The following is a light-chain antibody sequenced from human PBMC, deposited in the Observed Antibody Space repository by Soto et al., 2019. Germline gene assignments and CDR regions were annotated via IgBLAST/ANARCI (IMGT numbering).Light chain of an antibody. CDR2: EVS. CDR3: ISYTSSSTPGV. CDR1: SSDVGGYNY. V-gene: IGLV2-14*01. J-gene: IGLJ3*02. Sequence: QSALTQPASVSGSPGQSITISCTGTSSDVGGYNYVSWYQQHPGKAPKLMIYEVSNRPSGVSNRFSGSKSGNTASLTISGLQAEDEADYYCISYTSSSTPGVFGGGTKLTVL.